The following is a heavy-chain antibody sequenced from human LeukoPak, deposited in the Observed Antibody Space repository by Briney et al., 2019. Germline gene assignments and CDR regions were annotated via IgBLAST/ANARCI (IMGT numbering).Heavy chain of an antibody. Sequence: GGSLRLSCAASGFTFSSYWMHWVRQAPGKGLVWVSRINTDGSSTSYADSVKGRFTISRDNSKNTLYLQMNSLRAEDTAVYYCAKDPDTYYDFWSGSPFDYWGQGTLVTVSS. V-gene: IGHV3-74*01. CDR2: INTDGSST. CDR1: GFTFSSYW. J-gene: IGHJ4*02. D-gene: IGHD3-3*01. CDR3: AKDPDTYYDFWSGSPFDY.